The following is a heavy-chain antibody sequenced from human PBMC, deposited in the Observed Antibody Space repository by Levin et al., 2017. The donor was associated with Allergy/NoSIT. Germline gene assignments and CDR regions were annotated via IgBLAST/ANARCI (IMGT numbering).Heavy chain of an antibody. J-gene: IGHJ5*02. D-gene: IGHD3-3*01. V-gene: IGHV4-39*02. CDR3: ARSSSLEYFDP. CDR1: GGSITSTNYY. CDR2: IYYTGSS. Sequence: SETLSLTCTVSGGSITSTNYYWGWIRQPPGMGLEWIGSIYYTGSSHYNPSLKSRVTISVDTSKDHFSLNLTSVTAADTAVYFCARSSSLEYFDPWGQGTLVTVSS.